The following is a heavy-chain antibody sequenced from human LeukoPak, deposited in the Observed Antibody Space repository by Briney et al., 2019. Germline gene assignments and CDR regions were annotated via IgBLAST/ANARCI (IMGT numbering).Heavy chain of an antibody. V-gene: IGHV4-4*07. CDR2: IYTSGST. CDR3: ARENSGSYREFDN. D-gene: IGHD1-26*01. Sequence: SETLSLTCTVSGGPISSYYWSWIWQPAGKGLEWIGRIYTSGSTNYNPSLKSRVTMSVDTSKNQFSLKLSSVTAADTAVLYCARENSGSYREFDNWGQGTLVTVSS. CDR1: GGPISSYY. J-gene: IGHJ4*02.